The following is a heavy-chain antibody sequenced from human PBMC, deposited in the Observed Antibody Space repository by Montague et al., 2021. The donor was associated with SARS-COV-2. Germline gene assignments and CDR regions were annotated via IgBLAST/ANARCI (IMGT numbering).Heavy chain of an antibody. V-gene: IGHV3-7*01. J-gene: IGHJ4*02. CDR3: ARHNMQFFDF. D-gene: IGHD1-1*01. Sequence: SLRLSCAASGFGFGEYSMTWVRQAPGKGLEWVAHITPDGRGKYSVDSVKGRFTISRDNAKNSLFLQMNSLRAEDTAVYYCARHNMQFFDFWGQGTLVTVSS. CDR2: ITPDGRGK. CDR1: GFGFGEYS.